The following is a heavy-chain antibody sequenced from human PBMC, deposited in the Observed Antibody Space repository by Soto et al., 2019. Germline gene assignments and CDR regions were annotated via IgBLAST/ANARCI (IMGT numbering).Heavy chain of an antibody. CDR3: ARDGEKTYYYDSSGYHDYYYYGMDV. Sequence: ASVKVSCKASGYTFTSYGISWVRQAPGQGLEWMGWISAYNGNTNYAQKLQGRVTMTTDASTSTAYMELRSLRSDDTAVYYCARDGEKTYYYDSSGYHDYYYYGMDVWGQGTTVTVSS. J-gene: IGHJ6*02. CDR1: GYTFTSYG. D-gene: IGHD3-22*01. V-gene: IGHV1-18*01. CDR2: ISAYNGNT.